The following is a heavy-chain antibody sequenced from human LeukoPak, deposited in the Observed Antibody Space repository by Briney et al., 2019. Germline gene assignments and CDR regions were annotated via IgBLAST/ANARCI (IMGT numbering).Heavy chain of an antibody. J-gene: IGHJ4*02. CDR2: ISHSGST. V-gene: IGHV4-30-2*01. D-gene: IGHD4-17*01. CDR3: ARESTVTNIFDY. Sequence: PSQTLSLTCAVSGVSISSGGYSWSWIRQPPGKGLEWIGYISHSGSTYYNPSLKSRVTISVDRSKNQFSLKLSSVTAADTAVYYCARESTVTNIFDYWGQGTLVTVSS. CDR1: GVSISSGGYS.